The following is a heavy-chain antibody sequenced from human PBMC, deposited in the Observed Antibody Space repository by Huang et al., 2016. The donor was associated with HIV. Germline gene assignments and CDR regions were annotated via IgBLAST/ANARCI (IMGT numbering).Heavy chain of an antibody. D-gene: IGHD6-13*01. J-gene: IGHJ4*02. Sequence: LQEPSETLSLTCTVSGDFISSTHYYWGWIRQSPGKGLEWVGSVYQSGSTNYNPSLKSRVTLSVDTSRNQFSLRLNSVTAADTAVYYCASQHIGAAATWFWGRGTQVAVSS. CDR1: GDFISSTHYY. CDR3: ASQHIGAAATWF. CDR2: VYQSGST. V-gene: IGHV4-39*01.